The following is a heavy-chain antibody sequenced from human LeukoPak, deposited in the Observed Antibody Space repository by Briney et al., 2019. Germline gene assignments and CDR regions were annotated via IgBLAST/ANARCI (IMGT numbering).Heavy chain of an antibody. CDR2: INHSGST. D-gene: IGHD1-14*01. CDR3: ARVWASPYYYYYGMDV. V-gene: IGHV4-34*01. J-gene: IGHJ6*02. Sequence: PSETLSLTCAVYGGSFSGYYWSWIRQPPGKGLEWIGEINHSGSTNYNPSLKSRVTISVDTSKNQFSLKLSSVTAADTAVYYCARVWASPYYYYYGMDVWGQGTTVTVSS. CDR1: GGSFSGYY.